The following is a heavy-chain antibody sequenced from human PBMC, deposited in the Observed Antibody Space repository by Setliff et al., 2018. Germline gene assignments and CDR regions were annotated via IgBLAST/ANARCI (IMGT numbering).Heavy chain of an antibody. CDR2: ISAYTGKT. CDR3: ARMDVGSYSLSFDY. CDR1: DYTFLSYG. Sequence: ASVKVSCKAADYTFLSYGLSWVRQAPGQGLEWMGWISAYTGKTDYAQNFQGRVTMTTDTSTSTGYMELRSLRYDDTAVYYCARMDVGSYSLSFDYWGQGALVTVSS. J-gene: IGHJ4*02. D-gene: IGHD1-26*01. V-gene: IGHV1-18*01.